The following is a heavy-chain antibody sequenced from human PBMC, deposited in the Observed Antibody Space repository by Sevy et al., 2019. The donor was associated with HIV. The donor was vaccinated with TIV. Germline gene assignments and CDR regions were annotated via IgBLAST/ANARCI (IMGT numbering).Heavy chain of an antibody. J-gene: IGHJ4*02. CDR3: AREKSCGGACYLFHY. CDR1: GFTFDDYG. Sequence: GGSLRLSCVASGFTFDDYGMSWVRQVPGKGLEWVSSIIWNGGSKTYADSVKGRFIISRDNGKNSLYLQMNSLRAEDTALYFCAREKSCGGACYLFHYCGQGTLVTVSS. V-gene: IGHV3-20*04. D-gene: IGHD2-21*02. CDR2: IIWNGGSK.